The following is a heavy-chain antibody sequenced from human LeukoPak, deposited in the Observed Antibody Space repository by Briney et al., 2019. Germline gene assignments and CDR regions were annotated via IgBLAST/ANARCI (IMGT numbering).Heavy chain of an antibody. J-gene: IGHJ6*03. V-gene: IGHV3-7*01. CDR2: IKQDGSVR. Sequence: GGSLRLSCAASGFTSGRYWMSWVRQAPGKGLEWVANIKQDGSVRYYVDPVKGRFTISRDNAENLLYLQMNSLRAEDTAVYYCAREGASGAALPNYYYYYYMDVWGKGTTVTVSS. D-gene: IGHD2-15*01. CDR3: AREGASGAALPNYYYYYYMDV. CDR1: GFTSGRYW.